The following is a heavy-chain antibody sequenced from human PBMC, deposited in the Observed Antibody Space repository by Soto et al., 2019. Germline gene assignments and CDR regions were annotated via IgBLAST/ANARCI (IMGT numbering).Heavy chain of an antibody. D-gene: IGHD3-22*01. CDR3: AKDSRGSSGYYYTAWFDP. J-gene: IGHJ5*02. CDR2: ISSSGTTI. V-gene: IGHV3-11*01. Sequence: PGGSLRLSCAASGFNFSDYYMSWIRQAPGKGLEWVSYISSSGTTIYYADSVKGRFTISRDNAKKSLYLQMNSLRAEDTAVYYCAKDSRGSSGYYYTAWFDPWGQGTLVTVSS. CDR1: GFNFSDYY.